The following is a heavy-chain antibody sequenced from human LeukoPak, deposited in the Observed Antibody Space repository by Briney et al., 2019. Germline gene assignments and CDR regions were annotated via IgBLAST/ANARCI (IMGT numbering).Heavy chain of an antibody. CDR3: ARDCGGDCYPGSRSGFDY. J-gene: IGHJ4*02. D-gene: IGHD2-21*01. CDR2: INSDGSSK. V-gene: IGHV3-74*01. Sequence: GGSLRLSCAASGFTFSSYWMHWVRQAPGKGLVWVSRINSDGSSKSYADSVKGRFTISRDNAKNTLYLQMNSLRAEDTAVYYCARDCGGDCYPGSRSGFDYWGQGTLVTVSS. CDR1: GFTFSSYW.